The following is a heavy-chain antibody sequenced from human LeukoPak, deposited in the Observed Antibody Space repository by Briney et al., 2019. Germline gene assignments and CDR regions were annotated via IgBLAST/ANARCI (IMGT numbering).Heavy chain of an antibody. V-gene: IGHV5-51*01. CDR2: IYPDDYET. CDR3: ARRGADGAMVTFDY. D-gene: IGHD5-18*01. Sequence: GESLKISCKGSGYNFIPYWIGWVRQIPGKGLEWMGFIYPDDYETRYSPSFQGQVTISADKAISTACLQWSSLTASDTAMYYCARRGADGAMVTFDYWGQGTLVTVSS. J-gene: IGHJ4*02. CDR1: GYNFIPYW.